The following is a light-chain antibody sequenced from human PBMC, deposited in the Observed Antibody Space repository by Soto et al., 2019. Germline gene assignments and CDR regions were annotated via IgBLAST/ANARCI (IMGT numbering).Light chain of an antibody. Sequence: EIVLTQSPRTLSLYPGERATLSCRARQSVSSSYLAWYQQKPGQAPRLLIYGASSRATGIPDRFSGSGSGTDFTLTISRLEPEDFAVYYCQQYGSSPWTFGQATNVDI. CDR2: GAS. CDR1: QSVSSSY. CDR3: QQYGSSPWT. V-gene: IGKV3-20*01. J-gene: IGKJ1*01.